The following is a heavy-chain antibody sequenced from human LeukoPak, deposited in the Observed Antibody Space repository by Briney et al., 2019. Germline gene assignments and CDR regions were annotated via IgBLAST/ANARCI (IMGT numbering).Heavy chain of an antibody. Sequence: PGGSLRLSCAASGFTFSSYGMHWVRQAPGKGLEWVTVIWYDGSNKYYADSVKGRFTISRDNSKNTLYLQMNSLRAEDTGIYYCARDHSSGYTDYWGQGTLVTVSS. CDR3: ARDHSSGYTDY. D-gene: IGHD3-22*01. CDR2: IWYDGSNK. V-gene: IGHV3-33*01. J-gene: IGHJ4*02. CDR1: GFTFSSYG.